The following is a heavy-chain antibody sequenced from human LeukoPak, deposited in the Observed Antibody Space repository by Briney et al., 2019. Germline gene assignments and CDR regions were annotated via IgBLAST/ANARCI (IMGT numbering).Heavy chain of an antibody. Sequence: PGGSLRLSCTASGFTFSNFWMGWVRQAPGKGLEWVANIKQDETEKFYLGSVKGRFAISRDNAKNSLYLQMNSLRAEDTAVYYCAKYTGYYFDYWGQGILVTVPS. CDR3: AKYTGYYFDY. V-gene: IGHV3-7*01. CDR1: GFTFSNFW. J-gene: IGHJ4*02. D-gene: IGHD2-2*02. CDR2: IKQDETEK.